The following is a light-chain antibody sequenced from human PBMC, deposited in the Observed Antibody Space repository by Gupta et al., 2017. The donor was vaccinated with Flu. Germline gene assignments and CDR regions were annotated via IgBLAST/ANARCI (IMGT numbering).Light chain of an antibody. V-gene: IGLV1-51*01. CDR2: ENN. CDR1: SSNIGNNY. Sequence: KVTIYCSGSSSNIGNNYVSWYQQLPGKAPKLIIYENNKRPSGITDRFSGSKSGNSATLTITGLQTGDEADYYCGTWASSMSAVVFGGGTKLTVL. CDR3: GTWASSMSAVV. J-gene: IGLJ3*02.